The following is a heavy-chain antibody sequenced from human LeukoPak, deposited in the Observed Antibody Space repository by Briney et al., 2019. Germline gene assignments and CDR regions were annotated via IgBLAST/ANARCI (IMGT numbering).Heavy chain of an antibody. D-gene: IGHD6-13*01. CDR3: ARDRQYSSSWYYYYYMDV. V-gene: IGHV4-39*07. CDR1: GDSISSGNYY. Sequence: SETLSLTCTVSGDSISSGNYYWGWFRQPPEKGLEWIGNIYSSGTTYYNPSLRSQVTMSVDTSKNQFSLKVTSVTAADTAVYYCARDRQYSSSWYYYYYMDVWGKGTTVTVSS. J-gene: IGHJ6*03. CDR2: IYSSGTT.